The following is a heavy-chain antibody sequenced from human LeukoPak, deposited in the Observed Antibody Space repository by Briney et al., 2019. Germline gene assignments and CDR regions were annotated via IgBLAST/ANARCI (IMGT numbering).Heavy chain of an antibody. J-gene: IGHJ5*02. D-gene: IGHD2-15*01. CDR3: ARIGGGSWRNPGYWFDP. CDR1: GASISSASDY. V-gene: IGHV4-39*01. CDR2: IYYGGST. Sequence: SETLSLTCAVSGASISSASDYWGWIRQPPGKGLEWLGSIYYGGSTYDNPSLRSRVTISVDTSKNQFSPKLTSVTAADTAVYYCARIGGGSWRNPGYWFDPWGQGNLVTVSS.